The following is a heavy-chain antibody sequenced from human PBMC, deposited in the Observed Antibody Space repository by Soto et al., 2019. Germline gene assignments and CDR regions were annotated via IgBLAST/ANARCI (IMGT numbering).Heavy chain of an antibody. Sequence: SQTLSLTCAISGDSCSSNSASSNWIRQSPSRGLEWLGRTYYRSKWYNDYAVSVKSRITINPDTSKNQFSLQLNSVAPEDTAVYYCVRGVAPRGFHSRGPGTLVTVSS. V-gene: IGHV6-1*01. CDR1: GDSCSSNSAS. CDR3: VRGVAPRGFHS. J-gene: IGHJ5*01. CDR2: TYYRSKWYN. D-gene: IGHD2-21*01.